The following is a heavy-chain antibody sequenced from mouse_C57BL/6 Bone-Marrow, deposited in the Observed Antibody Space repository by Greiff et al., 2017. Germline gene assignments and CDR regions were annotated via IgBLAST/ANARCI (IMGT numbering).Heavy chain of an antibody. V-gene: IGHV1-50*01. CDR2: IDPSDSYT. CDR3: AREYYGP. CDR1: GYTFTSYW. J-gene: IGHJ3*02. Sequence: VQLQQPGAELVKPGASVKLSCKASGYTFTSYWMQWVKQRPGQGLEWIGEIDPSDSYTKSKHKIKGKATLTVDTSTSTAYMQLSSLTSDDSAVYYCAREYYGPWAQGTLVTVSA. D-gene: IGHD1-2*01.